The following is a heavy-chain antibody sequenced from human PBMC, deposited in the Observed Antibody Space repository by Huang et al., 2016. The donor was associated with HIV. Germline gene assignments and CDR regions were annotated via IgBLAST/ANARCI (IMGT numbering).Heavy chain of an antibody. CDR3: ARVPSDHFSDY. Sequence: QIQLVQSGPEAKKPGASVKVSCKASGYTFSIYGISWGRQAPGQGPEWMGRVSAYSGYTNYSLKFQGRVTMTAETSASTAYMDLRRLTADDTAVYYCARVPSDHFSDYWGQGTLVTVSS. V-gene: IGHV1-18*01. J-gene: IGHJ4*02. CDR2: VSAYSGYT. CDR1: GYTFSIYG.